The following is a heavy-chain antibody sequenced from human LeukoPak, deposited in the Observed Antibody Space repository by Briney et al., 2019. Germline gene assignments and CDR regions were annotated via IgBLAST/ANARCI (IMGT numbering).Heavy chain of an antibody. J-gene: IGHJ4*02. CDR1: GGSIGLYY. V-gene: IGHV4-4*07. CDR3: ARGTIAARFDY. D-gene: IGHD6-6*01. CDR2: IYSSGST. Sequence: SETLSLTCTVSGGSIGLYYWSWIRQPAGKGLEWIGRIYSSGSTNYNPSLKSRVTMSVDTSKNHFSLKLSSVTAADTAVYYCARGTIAARFDYWGQGTLVSVYS.